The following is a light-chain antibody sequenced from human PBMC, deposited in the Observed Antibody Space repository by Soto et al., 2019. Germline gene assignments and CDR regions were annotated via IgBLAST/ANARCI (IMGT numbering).Light chain of an antibody. V-gene: IGKV1-39*01. CDR2: GAS. CDR1: QRIISY. Sequence: DIQMTQSPSSLSASVGDRVTITCRASQRIISYLNWYQQKPGKAPEPLIYGASTLQSGVPSRFSGSGSGTEFTLTISSLQPEDFVTYYCQQSYSTPRTFGQGTKVDIK. CDR3: QQSYSTPRT. J-gene: IGKJ1*01.